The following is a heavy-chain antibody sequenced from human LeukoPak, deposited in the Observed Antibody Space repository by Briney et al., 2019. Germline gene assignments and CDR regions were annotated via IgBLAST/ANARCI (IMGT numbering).Heavy chain of an antibody. D-gene: IGHD2-21*01. CDR3: ARRLYYGMDV. CDR1: GFTFSSYE. CDR2: ISSSGSTI. J-gene: IGHJ6*02. V-gene: IGHV3-48*03. Sequence: PGGSLRLSCAASGFTFSSYEMNWVGQAPGKGLEWVSYISSSGSTIYYADSVKGRFTISRDNAKNSLYLQMNSLRAEDTAVYYCARRLYYGMDVWGQGTTVTVSS.